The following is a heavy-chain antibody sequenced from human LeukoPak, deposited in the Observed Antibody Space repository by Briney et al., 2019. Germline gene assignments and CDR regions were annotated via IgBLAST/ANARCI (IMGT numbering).Heavy chain of an antibody. CDR1: GFIFSSYG. J-gene: IGHJ6*03. Sequence: GGSLRLSCAASGFIFSSYGMHWVRQAPGKGLAGVAVIWYDGSNKYYADSVKGRFTISRDNSKNTLYLQMNSLRAEDTAVYYCARDGQYQLPNYYYYYMDVWGKGTTVTVSS. CDR2: IWYDGSNK. V-gene: IGHV3-33*01. CDR3: ARDGQYQLPNYYYYYMDV. D-gene: IGHD2-2*01.